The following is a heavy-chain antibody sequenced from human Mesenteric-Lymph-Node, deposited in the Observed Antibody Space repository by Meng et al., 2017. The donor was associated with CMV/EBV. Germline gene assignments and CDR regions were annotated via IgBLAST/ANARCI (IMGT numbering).Heavy chain of an antibody. Sequence: SCKASGYTFTGYYMHWVRQAPGKGLEWVAFIQYDGDNKYFADSVKGRFTISRDNFKNTLYLQMDSLRTEDTAIYYCAKEARDYCTSSSCFIDFWGQGTLVTVSS. J-gene: IGHJ4*02. D-gene: IGHD2-2*01. CDR1: GYTFTGYY. V-gene: IGHV3-30*02. CDR2: IQYDGDNK. CDR3: AKEARDYCTSSSCFIDF.